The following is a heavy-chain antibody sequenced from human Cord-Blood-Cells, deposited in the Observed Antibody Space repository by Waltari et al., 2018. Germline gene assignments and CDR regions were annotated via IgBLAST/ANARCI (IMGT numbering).Heavy chain of an antibody. J-gene: IGHJ3*02. CDR3: ARSGYDILTGYYDAFDI. CDR2: IYTSGIT. D-gene: IGHD3-9*01. CDR1: GGSISSGSYY. V-gene: IGHV4-61*09. Sequence: QVQLQESGPGLVKPSQTLSLTCTVSGGSISSGSYYWSWIRQPAGKGLEWIGYIYTSGITNYTPSLMDRVTISVDTSNNRFSLKLSSVTAADTAVYYCARSGYDILTGYYDAFDIWGQGTMVTVSS.